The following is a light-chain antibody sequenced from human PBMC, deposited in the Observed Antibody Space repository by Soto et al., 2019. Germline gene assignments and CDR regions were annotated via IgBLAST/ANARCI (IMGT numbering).Light chain of an antibody. J-gene: IGLJ1*01. CDR1: SSNIGAGYN. Sequence: QSVLTQPPSVSGAPGQRVTISCTGSSSNIGAGYNVHWYQQLPGSGPKLLIYGNSNRPSGVPDRFSGSKSGTSASLAITGLQAEDEADYYCQSYDSSLIGSSVFGTGTKVTVL. CDR3: QSYDSSLIGSSV. CDR2: GNS. V-gene: IGLV1-40*01.